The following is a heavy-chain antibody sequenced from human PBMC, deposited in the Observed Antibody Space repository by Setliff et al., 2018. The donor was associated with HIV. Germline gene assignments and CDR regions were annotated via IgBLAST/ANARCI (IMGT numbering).Heavy chain of an antibody. CDR3: ARGHSGTAFDI. CDR1: GYTFTGNY. Sequence: SVKVSCKASGYTFTGNYLHWVRQAPGQGLEWMGGIIPILGIASYAQKFQGRVTLTADETTSTAYMELSSLRSEDTAVYYRARGHSGTAFDIWGQGTMVTVSS. V-gene: IGHV1-69*10. D-gene: IGHD6-19*01. J-gene: IGHJ3*02. CDR2: IIPILGIA.